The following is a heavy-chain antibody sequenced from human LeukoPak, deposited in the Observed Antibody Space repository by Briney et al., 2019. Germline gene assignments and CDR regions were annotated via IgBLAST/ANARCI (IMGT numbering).Heavy chain of an antibody. CDR2: IDTGGRTT. J-gene: IGHJ4*02. D-gene: IGHD3-22*01. CDR1: GFSFRSYA. CDR3: AKDRGYYDRECQY. Sequence: AGSLTLSCAASGFSFRSYAMSWLRQAPGKGLEWVATIDTGGRTTYYADSVKGRFTISRDNYKNMVDLQMNNLRPEDTAVYYCAKDRGYYDRECQYWGQGTLVTVSS. V-gene: IGHV3-23*01.